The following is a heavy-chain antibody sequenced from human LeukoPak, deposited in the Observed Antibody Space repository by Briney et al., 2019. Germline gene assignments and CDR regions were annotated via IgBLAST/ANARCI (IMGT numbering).Heavy chain of an antibody. V-gene: IGHV3-23*01. Sequence: PGGSLRLSCAASGSTFSSYAMSWVRQAPGKGLEWVSAISGSGGSTYYADSVKGRFTISRDNSRNTLYLQMNSLRAEDTAVYYCAKGNSSSWYAPLDYWGQGTLVTVSS. CDR3: AKGNSSSWYAPLDY. CDR1: GSTFSSYA. CDR2: ISGSGGST. D-gene: IGHD6-13*01. J-gene: IGHJ4*02.